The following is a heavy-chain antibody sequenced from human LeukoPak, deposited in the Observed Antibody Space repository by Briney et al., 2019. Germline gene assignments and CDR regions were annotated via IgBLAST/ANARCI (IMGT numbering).Heavy chain of an antibody. V-gene: IGHV1-2*02. D-gene: IGHD3-3*01. CDR1: GYPFKTYY. Sequence: GASVSVSCKASGYPFKTYYMHWVRQAPGQGLEWLGWINPNSGYTKYAQKFKGRVTMTSDTSISTAYMALTRLTSEDTAVYYCARDFWNGQTPGDSWGQGTLLIASS. J-gene: IGHJ4*02. CDR3: ARDFWNGQTPGDS. CDR2: INPNSGYT.